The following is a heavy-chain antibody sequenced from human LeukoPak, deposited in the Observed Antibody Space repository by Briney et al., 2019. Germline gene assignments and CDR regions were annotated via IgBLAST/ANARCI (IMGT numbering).Heavy chain of an antibody. CDR3: PRQSYASGWNPSDY. V-gene: IGHV3-23*01. CDR1: GFTFSNYA. CDR2: ISGGGVTT. J-gene: IGHJ4*02. Sequence: GGSLRLSCVASGFTFSNYAMSWVRQAPGKGLEWVPTISGGGVTTYYGDSAKGRFAISRDNSKNTLYLQMNSLTADDTAVYYCPRQSYASGWNPSDYWGQGTLVTVSS. D-gene: IGHD6-19*01.